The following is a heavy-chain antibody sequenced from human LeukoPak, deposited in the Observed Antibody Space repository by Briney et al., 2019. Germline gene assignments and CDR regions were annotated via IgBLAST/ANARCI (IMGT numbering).Heavy chain of an antibody. CDR1: GLNIRNFA. CDR3: AREVLAKYYYYYMDV. J-gene: IGHJ6*03. Sequence: GKSLRLSCAASGLNIRNFAMHWVRQAPGKGLEWLATISKDGTIKNVADSVKGRFTISRDNSKNTLYLQMNSLRAEDTAVYYCAREVLAKYYYYYMDVWGKGTTVTVSS. V-gene: IGHV3-30*01. D-gene: IGHD5/OR15-5a*01. CDR2: ISKDGTIK.